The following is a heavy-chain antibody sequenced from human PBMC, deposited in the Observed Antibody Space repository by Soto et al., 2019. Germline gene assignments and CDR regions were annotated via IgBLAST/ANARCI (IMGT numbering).Heavy chain of an antibody. Sequence: GSLRLSCAASGFTFSSYAMSWVRQAPGKGLEWVSAISGSGGSTYYADSVKGRFTISRDNSKNTLYLQMNSLRAEDTAVYYCAKAVLYPCSGGSCQSSLWGQGSLVPVS. D-gene: IGHD2-15*01. J-gene: IGHJ4*02. CDR1: GFTFSSYA. CDR3: AKAVLYPCSGGSCQSSL. CDR2: ISGSGGST. V-gene: IGHV3-23*01.